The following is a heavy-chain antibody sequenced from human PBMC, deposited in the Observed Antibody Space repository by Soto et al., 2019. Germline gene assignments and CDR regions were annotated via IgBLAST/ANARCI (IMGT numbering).Heavy chain of an antibody. D-gene: IGHD6-19*01. V-gene: IGHV3-23*01. CDR2: ISGSGGST. J-gene: IGHJ4*02. CDR1: GFTFSSYA. CDR3: AKPLYSSGWSKFDY. Sequence: EVQLLESGGGLVQPGGSLRLSCAASGFTFSSYAMSWVRQAPGKGLEWVSGISGSGGSTYYADSVNGRFTISRDNSKNTLYQQMNSLRAEDTAVYYCAKPLYSSGWSKFDYWGQGTLVTVSS.